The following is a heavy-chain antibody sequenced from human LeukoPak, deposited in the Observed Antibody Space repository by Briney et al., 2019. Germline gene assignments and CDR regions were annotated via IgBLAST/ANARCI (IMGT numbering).Heavy chain of an antibody. CDR3: ARQQLDTSLYYYYGMDV. J-gene: IGHJ6*02. CDR1: GFTSSSYW. V-gene: IGHV3-74*01. Sequence: SGGSLRLSCAASGFTSSSYWTHWVRQVPGKGLVWVSRISGDGTARNYADSVKGRFTISRDDAKNTVDLQMNSLRGEDTAVYYCARQQLDTSLYYYYGMDVWGQGTTVTVSS. D-gene: IGHD6-13*01. CDR2: ISGDGTAR.